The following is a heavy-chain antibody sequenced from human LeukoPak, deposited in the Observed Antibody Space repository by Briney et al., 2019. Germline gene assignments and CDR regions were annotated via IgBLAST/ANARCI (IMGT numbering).Heavy chain of an antibody. Sequence: SETLSLTCTVSGGSISSYYWSWIRQPPGKGLEWIGYIYYSGSTNYNPSLKSRLTISVDMSKNQFSLRLSSATAADTAVYYCASRKLGNDYWGQGTLVTVSS. D-gene: IGHD7-27*01. CDR3: ASRKLGNDY. V-gene: IGHV4-59*01. J-gene: IGHJ4*02. CDR1: GGSISSYY. CDR2: IYYSGST.